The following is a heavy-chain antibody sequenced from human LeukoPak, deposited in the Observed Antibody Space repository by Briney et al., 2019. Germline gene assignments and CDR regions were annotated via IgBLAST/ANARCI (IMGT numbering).Heavy chain of an antibody. D-gene: IGHD5-18*01. CDR1: GGSFSDYY. CDR2: IYYSGST. CDR3: ARDIVDTGMVFDS. Sequence: SETLSLTCAVYGGSFSDYYWTWIRQPPWKGLEWIGSIYYSGSTHDNPSLKSRVTISVDTSKNQFSLKLSSVTAADTAVYVCARDIVDTGMVFDSWGQGTLVTVSS. V-gene: IGHV4-34*11. J-gene: IGHJ4*02.